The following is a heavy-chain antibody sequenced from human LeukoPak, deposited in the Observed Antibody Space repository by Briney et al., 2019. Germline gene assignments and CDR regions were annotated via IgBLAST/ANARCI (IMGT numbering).Heavy chain of an antibody. D-gene: IGHD4/OR15-4a*01. CDR1: GFTFSGSA. CDR3: ARSPEPFDYGPYNWFDP. J-gene: IGHJ5*02. V-gene: IGHV3-33*08. Sequence: GGSLRLSCAASGFTFSGSAMHWVRQAPGEGLEWVALIWYDGSKKYYADSVKGRFNISRDNPRTTLFLQMNSLRDEDTAVYYCARSPEPFDYGPYNWFDPWGQGTLVTVSS. CDR2: IWYDGSKK.